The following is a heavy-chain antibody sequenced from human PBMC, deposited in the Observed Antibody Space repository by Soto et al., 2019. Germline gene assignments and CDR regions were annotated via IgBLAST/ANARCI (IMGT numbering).Heavy chain of an antibody. Sequence: QVQLVQSGAEVKKPGASVKVSCKASGYTFTSYGISWVRQAPGQGLEWMGWISAYNCNTNYAQKLQGRVTMTTDTSTSTAYMELRSLRSDDTAVYYCARYYITICGVVPPYYFDYWGQGTLVTVSS. CDR3: ARYYITICGVVPPYYFDY. CDR1: GYTFTSYG. J-gene: IGHJ4*02. CDR2: ISAYNCNT. D-gene: IGHD3-3*01. V-gene: IGHV1-18*01.